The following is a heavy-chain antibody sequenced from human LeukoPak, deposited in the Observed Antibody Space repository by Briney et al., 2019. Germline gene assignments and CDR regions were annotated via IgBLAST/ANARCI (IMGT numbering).Heavy chain of an antibody. CDR2: VNPAGGST. J-gene: IGHJ4*02. D-gene: IGHD6-13*01. CDR3: ARGQLGPTSAPFDS. Sequence: ASVKVSRKTSGYTFIEYYLHWVRQTPGQAFEYMGIVNPAGGSTSYHHNFQGRVTMTREAPTTTIYMELRNLTSDDTAVYYCARGQLGPTSAPFDSWGQGTLVIVSS. CDR1: GYTFIEYY. V-gene: IGHV1-46*01.